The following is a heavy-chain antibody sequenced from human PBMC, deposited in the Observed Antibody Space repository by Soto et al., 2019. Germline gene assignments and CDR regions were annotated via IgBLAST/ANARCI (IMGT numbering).Heavy chain of an antibody. CDR3: VRENYYYGMDV. CDR2: INNGGST. J-gene: IGHJ6*02. Sequence: EVQLVESGGTLVQPGGCLKLSCEASGFDASVNYMTWVRQAPGTGLEWVSAINNGGSTFYADSVKGRFTISRDDSKNTLYLQMNSLRVEDTAMYYCVRENYYYGMDVGGQGTAVTVSS. CDR1: GFDASVNY. V-gene: IGHV3-66*01.